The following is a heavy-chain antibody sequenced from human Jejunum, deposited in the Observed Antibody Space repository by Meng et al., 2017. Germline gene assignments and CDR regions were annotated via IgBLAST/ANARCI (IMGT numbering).Heavy chain of an antibody. J-gene: IGHJ6*02. CDR3: ARDIGDIVVEPSATLKSYGMDV. V-gene: IGHV3-21*01. CDR1: GFTFSGYT. Sequence: GGSLRLSCAASGFTFSGYTMNWVRQAPGKGLEWVSSISSRSNYIYYADSVKGRFTISRDNAKNSLYLQMDSLRAEDTAVYYCARDIGDIVVEPSATLKSYGMDVWGQGTTVTSP. D-gene: IGHD2-15*01. CDR2: ISSRSNYI.